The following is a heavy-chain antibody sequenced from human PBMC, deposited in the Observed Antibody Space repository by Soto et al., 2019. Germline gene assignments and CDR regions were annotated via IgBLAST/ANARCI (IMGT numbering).Heavy chain of an antibody. J-gene: IGHJ6*02. D-gene: IGHD2-21*02. V-gene: IGHV3-23*01. CDR1: GFTFSSFA. CDR3: AKLAIGDSYYYGMDV. CDR2: IDSGGGT. Sequence: GGSLRLSFAASGFTFSSFAMNWVRQAPGKGLEWVSGIDSGGGTNYADSVKGRFTISRDNSGNTLYLQMNSLRAEDTAVYFCAKLAIGDSYYYGMDVWGQGTTVTVSS.